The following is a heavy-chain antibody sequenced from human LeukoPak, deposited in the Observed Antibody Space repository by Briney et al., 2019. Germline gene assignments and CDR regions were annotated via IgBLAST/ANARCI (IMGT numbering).Heavy chain of an antibody. V-gene: IGHV4-59*08. J-gene: IGHJ4*02. CDR1: GGSISSYY. Sequence: PSETLSLTCTVSGGSISSYYWSWIRQPPGKGLEWIGYIYYSGSTNYNPSLKSQVTISVDTSKNQFSLKLSSVTAADTAVYYCARQPSFTMPLDYWGQGTLVTVSS. CDR2: IYYSGST. CDR3: ARQPSFTMPLDY. D-gene: IGHD3-3*01.